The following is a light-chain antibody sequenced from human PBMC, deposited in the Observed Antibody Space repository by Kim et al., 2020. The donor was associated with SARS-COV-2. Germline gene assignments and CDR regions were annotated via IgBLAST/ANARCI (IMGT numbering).Light chain of an antibody. CDR2: YDS. Sequence: APGKTARITCRGNNIGSKSVHWYQQKPGQAPVLVIYYDSDRPSGIPERFSGSNAGNTATLTSSRVEAGDEADYYCQVWDSSSDHVVFGGGTQLTVL. V-gene: IGLV3-21*04. CDR1: NIGSKS. CDR3: QVWDSSSDHVV. J-gene: IGLJ2*01.